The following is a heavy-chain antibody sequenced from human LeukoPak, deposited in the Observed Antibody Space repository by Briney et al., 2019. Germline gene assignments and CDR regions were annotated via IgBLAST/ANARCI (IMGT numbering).Heavy chain of an antibody. Sequence: SETLSLTCTVSGGSISSSSYYWSWIRQPPGKGLEWIGYIYYSGSTNYNPSLKSRVTISVDTSKNQFSLKLSSVTAADTAVYYCARGSWYCSSTSCHVGAFDIWGQGTMVTVSS. CDR1: GGSISSSSYY. D-gene: IGHD2-2*01. CDR2: IYYSGST. V-gene: IGHV4-61*01. CDR3: ARGSWYCSSTSCHVGAFDI. J-gene: IGHJ3*02.